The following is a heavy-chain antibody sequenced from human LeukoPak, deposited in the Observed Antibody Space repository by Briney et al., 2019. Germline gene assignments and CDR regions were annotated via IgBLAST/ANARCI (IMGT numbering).Heavy chain of an antibody. CDR2: IQSDGSDT. Sequence: GGSLRLSCAASGFTFSSYGIHWVRQAPGKGLEWVAFIQSDGSDTSHADSVEGRFTISRDNAKDTLYLQMNSLRVEDTAVYYCARNNWGIDYWGQGTLVAVSS. D-gene: IGHD7-27*01. V-gene: IGHV3-33*05. J-gene: IGHJ4*02. CDR1: GFTFSSYG. CDR3: ARNNWGIDY.